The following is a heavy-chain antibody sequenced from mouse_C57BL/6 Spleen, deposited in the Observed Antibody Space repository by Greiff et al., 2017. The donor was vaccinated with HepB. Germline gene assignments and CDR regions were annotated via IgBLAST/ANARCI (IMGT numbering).Heavy chain of an antibody. J-gene: IGHJ3*01. CDR1: GYAFSSSW. CDR3: ARGRGSSYNTWFAY. CDR2: IYPGDGDT. D-gene: IGHD1-1*01. Sequence: QVQLQQSGPELVKPGASVKISCKASGYAFSSSWMNWVKQRPGKGLEWIGRIYPGDGDTNYNGKVKGKATLTADKSSSTAYMQLSSLTSEDSAVYFCARGRGSSYNTWFAYWGQGTLVTVSA. V-gene: IGHV1-82*01.